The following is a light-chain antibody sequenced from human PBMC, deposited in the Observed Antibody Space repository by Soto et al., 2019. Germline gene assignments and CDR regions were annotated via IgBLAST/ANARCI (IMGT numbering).Light chain of an antibody. CDR1: QNIRSR. V-gene: IGKV1-5*01. CDR3: QQYETFSGT. Sequence: DFQMTQSPSTLSASVGDRVPITCRASQNIRSRLAWFQQKPGKAPKLLIYDASSLESGVPQRFSGSGSGTKFTLTIASLQPDDFATYYCQQYETFSGTFGPGTKVDIK. CDR2: DAS. J-gene: IGKJ1*01.